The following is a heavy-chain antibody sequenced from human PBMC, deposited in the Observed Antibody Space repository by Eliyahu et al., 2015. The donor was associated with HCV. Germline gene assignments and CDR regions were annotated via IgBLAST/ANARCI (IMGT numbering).Heavy chain of an antibody. Sequence: QVQLVESGGGVVXPXRSLXLSXXAXGFPFSDYAMHWVRQAPGKGLEWVAVLWYDGSNKIYGDSVKGRFTISRDNSKNTLYLQMNSLRTEDTAVYYCGKDRSGSYTVDYWGHGTLVTVTS. CDR1: GFPFSDYA. J-gene: IGHJ4*01. CDR3: GKDRSGSYTVDY. D-gene: IGHD1-26*01. CDR2: LWYDGSNK. V-gene: IGHV3-30*04.